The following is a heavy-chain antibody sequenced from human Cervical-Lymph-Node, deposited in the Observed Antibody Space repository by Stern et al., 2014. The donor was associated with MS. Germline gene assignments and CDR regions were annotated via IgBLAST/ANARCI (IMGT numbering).Heavy chain of an antibody. D-gene: IGHD5-18*01. Sequence: VQLVQSGAEVKKPGESLKISCKGSGYSFATYWIGWVRQMPGKGLEWMGIIYPGDSGTRYSPAFQLPVTISADKSISTAYLHWSSLKASDTAMYYCARPGDDTAKYGLDVWGQGTTVTVSS. J-gene: IGHJ6*02. CDR1: GYSFATYW. V-gene: IGHV5-51*03. CDR3: ARPGDDTAKYGLDV. CDR2: IYPGDSGT.